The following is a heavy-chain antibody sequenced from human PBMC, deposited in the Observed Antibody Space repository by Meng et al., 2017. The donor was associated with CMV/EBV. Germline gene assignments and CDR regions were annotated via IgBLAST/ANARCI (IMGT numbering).Heavy chain of an antibody. CDR3: ARVGLPYYYYGMDV. CDR2: IIPILGIA. CDR1: GGTFSSYA. J-gene: IGHJ6*02. D-gene: IGHD2-15*01. Sequence: SVKVSCKASGGTFSSYAISWVRQAPGQGLEWMGGIIPILGIANYAQKFQGRVTITADKSTSTAYMELSSLRSEDTTVYYCARVGLPYYYYGMDVWGQGTTVTVSS. V-gene: IGHV1-69*10.